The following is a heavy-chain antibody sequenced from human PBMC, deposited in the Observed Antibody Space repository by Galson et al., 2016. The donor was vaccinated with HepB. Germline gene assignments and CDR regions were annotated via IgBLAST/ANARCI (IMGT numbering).Heavy chain of an antibody. J-gene: IGHJ4*02. CDR1: GYIFTSYY. V-gene: IGHV1-46*01. CDR2: SNPSGGGT. Sequence: SVKVSCKASGYIFTSYYMHWVRQASVEGLVCMGISNPSGGGTRYAQKFQGRVTMTRDTSTSTVYMELSGLRSEDTAVYYCASFRRDGYNSWGQGTLVTVSS. D-gene: IGHD5-24*01. CDR3: ASFRRDGYNS.